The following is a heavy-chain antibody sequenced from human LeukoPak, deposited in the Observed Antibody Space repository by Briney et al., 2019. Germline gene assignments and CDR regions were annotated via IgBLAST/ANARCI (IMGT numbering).Heavy chain of an antibody. CDR2: IYHSGST. CDR1: GYSISSGYY. Sequence: PSETLSLTCAVSGYSISSGYYWGWIRQPPGKGLEWIGSIYHSGSTYYNPYLKSRVTISVDTSKTQCSLKLSSVTAADTAVYYCARQVTVTTFDYWGQGTLVTVSS. CDR3: ARQVTVTTFDY. J-gene: IGHJ4*02. D-gene: IGHD4-17*01. V-gene: IGHV4-38-2*01.